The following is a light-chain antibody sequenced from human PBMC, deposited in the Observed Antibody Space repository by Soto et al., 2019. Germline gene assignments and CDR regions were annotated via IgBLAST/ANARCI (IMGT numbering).Light chain of an antibody. Sequence: EIVLTQSPATLSLSPGERATLSCRASQSVSSYLAWYQQKPGQAPRLLIYAASNRATGIPARFSGSGSGTDFTLTISSLEPEDFAVYYCQQRSNWRALTFVGGTKVEIK. V-gene: IGKV3-11*01. CDR3: QQRSNWRALT. J-gene: IGKJ4*01. CDR2: AAS. CDR1: QSVSSY.